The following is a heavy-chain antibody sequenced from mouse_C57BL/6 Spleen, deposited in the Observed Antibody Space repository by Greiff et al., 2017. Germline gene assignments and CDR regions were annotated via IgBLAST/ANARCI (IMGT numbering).Heavy chain of an antibody. D-gene: IGHD3-3*01. CDR2: ISDGGSYT. CDR3: ARDRGKTPYWYFDV. CDR1: GFTFSSYA. J-gene: IGHJ1*03. V-gene: IGHV5-4*01. Sequence: EVKLVESGGGLVKPGGSLKLSCAASGFTFSSYAMSWVRQTPEKRLEWVATISDGGSYTYYPDNVKGRFTISRDNAKNNLYLQMSHLKSEDTAMYYCARDRGKTPYWYFDVWGTGTTVTVSS.